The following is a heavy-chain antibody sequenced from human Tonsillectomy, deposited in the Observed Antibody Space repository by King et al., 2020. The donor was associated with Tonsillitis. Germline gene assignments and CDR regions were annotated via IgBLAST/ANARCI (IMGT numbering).Heavy chain of an antibody. CDR3: TSVIDY. CDR1: EFIFSSFA. J-gene: IGHJ4*02. V-gene: IGHV3-30*04. CDR2: IPYDGSYK. Sequence: QLVQSGGDVVQPGRSLKLSCAASEFIFSSFAMHWVRQAPGKGLEWVAVIPYDGSYKYYADAVQGRFTISRDNSKNTLYLQMNSLRAEDTAVYYCTSVIDYWGQGTLVTVSS.